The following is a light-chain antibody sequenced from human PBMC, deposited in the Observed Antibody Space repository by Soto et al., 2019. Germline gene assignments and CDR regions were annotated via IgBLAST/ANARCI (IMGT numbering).Light chain of an antibody. J-gene: IGLJ2*01. CDR1: SSDVGTYNL. V-gene: IGLV2-23*01. CDR2: EGN. Sequence: QSVLTQPASVSGSPGESITISCTGTSSDVGTYNLVTWYQQHTGRVPKLILYEGNKRPSGVSSRFSASKSGNTASLTISGLQAEDEADYFCCSYAPSRTLLFGGGTKLTVL. CDR3: CSYAPSRTLL.